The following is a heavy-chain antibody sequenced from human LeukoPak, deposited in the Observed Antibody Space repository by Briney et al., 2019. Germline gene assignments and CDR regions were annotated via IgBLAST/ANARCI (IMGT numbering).Heavy chain of an antibody. Sequence: PSETLSLTCTVSGGSISSGSYYWSWIRQPAGKGLEWIGRIYTSGSTNYNPSLKSRVAISVDTSKNQFSLKLSSVTAADTAVYYCAIGYRWRRHNWCDPWGEGTLVTVSS. CDR3: AIGYRWRRHNWCDP. CDR1: GGSISSGSYY. V-gene: IGHV4-61*02. CDR2: IYTSGST. D-gene: IGHD1-26*01. J-gene: IGHJ5*02.